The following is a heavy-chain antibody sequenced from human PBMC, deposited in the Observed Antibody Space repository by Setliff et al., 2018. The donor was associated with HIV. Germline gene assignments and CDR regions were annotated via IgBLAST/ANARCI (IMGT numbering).Heavy chain of an antibody. CDR3: TGDRGGYSGYAPDY. Sequence: PGGSLRLSCTASGFTFGDYAMGWVRQAPGKGLEWVGFIRSKAYGGTTEYAASVKGRFTISRDDSKSIAYLQMNSLKTEDTAVYYCTGDRGGYSGYAPDYWGQGTLVTVSS. D-gene: IGHD5-12*01. V-gene: IGHV3-49*04. J-gene: IGHJ4*02. CDR2: IRSKAYGGTT. CDR1: GFTFGDYA.